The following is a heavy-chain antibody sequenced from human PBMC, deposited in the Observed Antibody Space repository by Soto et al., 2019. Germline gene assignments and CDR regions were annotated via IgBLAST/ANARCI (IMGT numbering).Heavy chain of an antibody. Sequence: SVKVSCKASGGTFSSYAISWVRQAPGQGLEWMGGIIPIFGTANYAQKFQCRVTITADKSTSTASMELTSLRSVDTPVYYWAKVVAAVAGTGLDYWGQGTLVTVSS. CDR1: GGTFSSYA. CDR2: IIPIFGTA. J-gene: IGHJ4*02. V-gene: IGHV1-69*06. CDR3: AKVVAAVAGTGLDY. D-gene: IGHD6-19*01.